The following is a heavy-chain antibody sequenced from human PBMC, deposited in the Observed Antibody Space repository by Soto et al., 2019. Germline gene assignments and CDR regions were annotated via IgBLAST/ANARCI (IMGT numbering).Heavy chain of an antibody. CDR2: ISGSGGST. Sequence: GGSLRLSCAASGFTFSSYAMSWVRQAPGKGLEWVSAISGSGGSTYYADSVKGRFTISRDNSKNTPYLQMNSLRAEDTAVYYCSKESVVQLWLQDYWAQGTLVTVSS. CDR3: SKESVVQLWLQDY. J-gene: IGHJ4*02. V-gene: IGHV3-23*01. CDR1: GFTFSSYA. D-gene: IGHD5-18*01.